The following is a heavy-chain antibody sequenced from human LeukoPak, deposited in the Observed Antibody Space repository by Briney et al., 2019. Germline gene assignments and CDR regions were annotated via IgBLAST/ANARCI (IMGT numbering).Heavy chain of an antibody. CDR3: ARGRYYGSGPKGYYFDY. J-gene: IGHJ4*02. V-gene: IGHV1-69*04. CDR2: IIPILGIA. D-gene: IGHD3-10*01. CDR1: GGTFSSYA. Sequence: SVKVSCKASGGTFSSYAISWVRQAPGQGLEWMGRIIPILGIANYAQKFQGRVTITADKSTSTAYMELSSLRSEDTAVYYCARGRYYGSGPKGYYFDYWGQGTLVTVS.